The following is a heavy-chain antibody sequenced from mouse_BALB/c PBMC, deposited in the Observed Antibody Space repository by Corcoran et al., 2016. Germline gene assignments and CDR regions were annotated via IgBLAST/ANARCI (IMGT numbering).Heavy chain of an antibody. CDR1: GYTFTNYG. D-gene: IGHD1-1*01. CDR3: ARSGYYGSSYGTLFDY. CDR2: VNTYTGEP. Sequence: QIQLVQSGPELKKPGETVKISCKASGYTFTNYGMNWVKQAPGKGLKWMGWVNTYTGEPTYADDFKGRFAFSLETSASTAYLQINNLKNEDTATYFCARSGYYGSSYGTLFDYWGQGTTLTVSS. J-gene: IGHJ2*01. V-gene: IGHV9-3-1*01.